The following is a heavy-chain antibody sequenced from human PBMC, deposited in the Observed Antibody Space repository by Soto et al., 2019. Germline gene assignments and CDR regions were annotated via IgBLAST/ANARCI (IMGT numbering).Heavy chain of an antibody. D-gene: IGHD3-10*01. CDR2: IIPIFGTA. CDR1: GGTFTSYA. V-gene: IGHV1-69*01. Sequence: QVQLVQSGAEVKKPGSSVKVSCKASGGTFTSYAISWVRQAPGQGLEWMGEIIPIFGTANYAQKFQGRVTITADESTSTAYMELSSLRSEDTAVYYCARQESFGGFWYGMDVWGQGTTVTVSS. J-gene: IGHJ6*02. CDR3: ARQESFGGFWYGMDV.